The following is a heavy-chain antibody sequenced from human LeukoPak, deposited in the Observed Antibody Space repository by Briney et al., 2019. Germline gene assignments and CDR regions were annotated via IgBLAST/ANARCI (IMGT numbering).Heavy chain of an antibody. Sequence: PGGSLRLSCAASGFTFDDYTMHWVRQAPGKGLEWVSLISWDGGSTYYADSVKGRFTISRDNSKNSLYLQMNSLGTEDTALYYCAKDKMGYSSGCLDYWGQGTLVTVSS. V-gene: IGHV3-43*01. D-gene: IGHD6-19*01. CDR1: GFTFDDYT. CDR2: ISWDGGST. J-gene: IGHJ4*02. CDR3: AKDKMGYSSGCLDY.